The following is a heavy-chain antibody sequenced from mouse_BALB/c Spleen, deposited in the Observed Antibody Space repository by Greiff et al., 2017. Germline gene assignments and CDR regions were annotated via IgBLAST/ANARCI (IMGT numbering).Heavy chain of an antibody. CDR1: GYSITSGYY. V-gene: IGHV3-6*02. D-gene: IGHD2-2*01. CDR3: ARGGLRQDFDY. J-gene: IGHJ2*01. CDR2: ISYDGSN. Sequence: DVKLQESGPGLVKPSQSLSLTCSVTGYSITSGYYWNWIRQFPGNKLEWMGYISYDGSNNYNPSLKNRISITRDTSKNQFFLKLNSVTTEDTATYYCARGGLRQDFDYWGQGTTLTVSS.